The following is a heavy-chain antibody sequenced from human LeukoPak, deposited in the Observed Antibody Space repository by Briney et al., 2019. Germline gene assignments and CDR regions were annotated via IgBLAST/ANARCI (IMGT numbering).Heavy chain of an antibody. CDR2: ISGSTSYI. D-gene: IGHD2-2*01. J-gene: IGHJ6*02. CDR3: ARDIGYCSSTSCYTYYYYGMDV. Sequence: GGSLRLSCAASGFSFSTYGMSWVRQAPGKGLEWVSSISGSTSYIYYADSVKGRFTISRDNAKNSLYLQMNSLRAEDTAVYYCARDIGYCSSTSCYTYYYYGMDVWGQGTTVTVSS. CDR1: GFSFSTYG. V-gene: IGHV3-21*01.